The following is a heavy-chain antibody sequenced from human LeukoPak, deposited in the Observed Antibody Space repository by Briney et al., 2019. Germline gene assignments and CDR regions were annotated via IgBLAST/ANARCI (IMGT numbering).Heavy chain of an antibody. CDR1: GFTVSRNY. CDR2: IYSGGNT. CDR3: ANLPRGDY. V-gene: IGHV3-53*01. D-gene: IGHD3-10*01. J-gene: IGHJ4*02. Sequence: GGSLRLSXAASGFTVSRNYMSWVRQAPGKGLEWVSVIYSGGNTYYADFVKGRFTISRDNSKNTLYLQINSLTAEDTAVYYCANLPRGDYWGLGTLVTVSS.